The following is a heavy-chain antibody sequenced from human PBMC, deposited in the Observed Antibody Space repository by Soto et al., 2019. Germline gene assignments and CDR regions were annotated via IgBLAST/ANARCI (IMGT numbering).Heavy chain of an antibody. CDR2: ISYDGSNK. J-gene: IGHJ4*02. CDR1: GFTFSSYA. D-gene: IGHD2-15*01. Sequence: QVQLVESGGGVVQPGRSLRLSCAASGFTFSSYAMHWVRQAPGKGLEWVAVISYDGSNKYYADSVKGRFTISRDNSANTLYLEMRSLRAEDMAVYYRAGAGDCSCGSWSLDYWGQGFLGIVAS. CDR3: AGAGDCSCGSWSLDY. V-gene: IGHV3-30-3*01.